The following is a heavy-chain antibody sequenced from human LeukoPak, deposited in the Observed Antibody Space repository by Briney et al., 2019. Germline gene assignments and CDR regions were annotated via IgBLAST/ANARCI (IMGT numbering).Heavy chain of an antibody. CDR3: AKDLMWIYDALDV. Sequence: GGSLRLSCAASGFTFSSYAMTWVRQAPGKGLKWVSAISGSGDSTYYADSVKGRFTISRDNSKNTLYLQMDSLRAEDTAVYYCAKDLMWIYDALDVWGQGTTVTVSS. CDR1: GFTFSSYA. V-gene: IGHV3-23*01. J-gene: IGHJ6*02. D-gene: IGHD2-8*01. CDR2: ISGSGDST.